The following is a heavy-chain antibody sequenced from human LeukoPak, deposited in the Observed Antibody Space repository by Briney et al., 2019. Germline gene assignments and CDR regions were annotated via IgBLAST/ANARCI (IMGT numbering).Heavy chain of an antibody. J-gene: IGHJ4*02. D-gene: IGHD3-22*01. CDR2: IKPDGSAE. CDR3: ARGDDSGYYDYFDY. CDR1: GFTFSSNW. V-gene: IGHV3-7*03. Sequence: GGSLRLSCATSGFTFSSNWMSWVRHVPGRGLDWVANIKPDGSAEYYAASVKGRFTVSRDNAKNSLYLQMNSLRAEDTAMYYCARGDDSGYYDYFDYWGQGALVTVSS.